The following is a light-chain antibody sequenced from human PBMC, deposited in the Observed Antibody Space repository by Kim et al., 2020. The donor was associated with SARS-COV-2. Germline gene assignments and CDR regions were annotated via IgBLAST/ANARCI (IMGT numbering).Light chain of an antibody. CDR2: AAS. CDR3: QQTYSNPPT. J-gene: IGKJ4*01. V-gene: IGKV1-39*01. CDR1: QNVRTY. Sequence: IQMTQSPSSLSASIGDRVTITCRTSQNVRTYLNWYQQRPGQAPKLLIYAASSLQSEVPSRFTGGGSGTDFTLTIASLQSDDFATYYCQQTYSNPPTFGGGTKVDIK.